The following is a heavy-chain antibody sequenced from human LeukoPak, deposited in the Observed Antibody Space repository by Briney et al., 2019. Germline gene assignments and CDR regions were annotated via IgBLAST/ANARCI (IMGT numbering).Heavy chain of an antibody. J-gene: IGHJ4*02. Sequence: GGSLRLSCAASGFTFSSYWMSWVRQAPGKGLEWVANIKQDGSEKYYVDSVKGRFTISRDNAKNALYLQMNSLRAEDTAVYYCARGPYYDIFGGGYYFDYWGQGTLVTVSS. V-gene: IGHV3-7*01. CDR1: GFTFSSYW. CDR2: IKQDGSEK. CDR3: ARGPYYDIFGGGYYFDY. D-gene: IGHD3-9*01.